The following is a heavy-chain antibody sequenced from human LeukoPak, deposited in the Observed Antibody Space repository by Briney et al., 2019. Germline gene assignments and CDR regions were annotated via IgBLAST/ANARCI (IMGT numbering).Heavy chain of an antibody. D-gene: IGHD6-13*01. CDR1: GYTLTELS. Sequence: GASVKVSCKVSGYTLTELSMHWVRQAPGKGLEWMGGFDPEDGETIYAQKFQGRVTMTEDTSTNTVSMELSSLRSEDTAVYFCARGGPGYSSTWYGGGAFDIWGQGTLVSVSS. CDR3: ARGGPGYSSTWYGGGAFDI. CDR2: FDPEDGET. V-gene: IGHV1-24*01. J-gene: IGHJ3*02.